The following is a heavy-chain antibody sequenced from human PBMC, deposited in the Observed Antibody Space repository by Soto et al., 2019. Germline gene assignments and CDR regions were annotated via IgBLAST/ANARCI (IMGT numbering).Heavy chain of an antibody. CDR3: ARHIRGNSCMDV. V-gene: IGHV4-39*01. CDR1: GGTISSSSYY. CDR2: IYYSGST. D-gene: IGHD2-21*01. Sequence: SETLSLTCTVSGGTISSSSYYWGWIRQPPGKGLEWIGTIYYSGSTYYNPSLKSRVTISVDTSKNQFSLKLSSVTAADTAVYYCARHIRGNSCMDVWGQGTTVTVSS. J-gene: IGHJ6*02.